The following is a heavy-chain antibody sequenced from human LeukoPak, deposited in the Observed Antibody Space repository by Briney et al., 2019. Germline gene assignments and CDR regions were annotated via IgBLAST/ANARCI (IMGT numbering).Heavy chain of an antibody. J-gene: IGHJ4*02. V-gene: IGHV4-59*01. D-gene: IGHD7-27*01. CDR2: IYYSGST. CDR3: ARAKWGQAVDY. CDR1: GGSISTYY. Sequence: SETLSLTCTVSGGSISTYYWSWIRQPPGKGLEWIGYIYYSGSTNYNPSLKSRVPISVDTSKNQFSLKLSSVTAADTAVYYCARAKWGQAVDYWGQGTLVTVSS.